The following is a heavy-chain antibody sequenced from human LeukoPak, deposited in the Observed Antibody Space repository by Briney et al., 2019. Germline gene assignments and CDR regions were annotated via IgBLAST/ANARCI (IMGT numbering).Heavy chain of an antibody. V-gene: IGHV4-30-4*01. CDR3: ARERRDRSGGSCYYDFDY. D-gene: IGHD2-15*01. Sequence: PSETLSLTCTVSGGSISSGDYYWSWIRQPPGKGLEWIGYIYYSGSTYYNPSLKSRVTISVDTSKNQFSLKLSSVTAADTAVYYCARERRDRSGGSCYYDFDYWGQGTLVTVSS. J-gene: IGHJ4*02. CDR2: IYYSGST. CDR1: GGSISSGDYY.